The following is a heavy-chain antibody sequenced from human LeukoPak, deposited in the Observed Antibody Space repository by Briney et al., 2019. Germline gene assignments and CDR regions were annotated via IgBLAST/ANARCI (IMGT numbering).Heavy chain of an antibody. J-gene: IGHJ6*03. D-gene: IGHD4-17*01. CDR1: GFTFSSYW. Sequence: GGSLRLSCAASGFTFSSYWMSWVRQAPGKGLEWVANIKQDGSGKYYVDSVKGRFTISRDNAKNSLYLQMNSLRAEDTAVYYCARCLRALNGDYRYYYYYYMDVWGKGTTVTVSS. CDR3: ARCLRALNGDYRYYYYYYMDV. CDR2: IKQDGSGK. V-gene: IGHV3-7*01.